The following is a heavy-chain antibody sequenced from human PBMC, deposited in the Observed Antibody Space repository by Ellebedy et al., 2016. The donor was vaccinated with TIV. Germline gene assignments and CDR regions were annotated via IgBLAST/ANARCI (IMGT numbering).Heavy chain of an antibody. Sequence: GESLKISCAASGFTFSDYYMSWIRQAPGKGLEWIAYISSSGSTVFYADSVKGRFTLSRDNAKNSLYLQMNSLRAEDTALYYCAKEVYGDDWYFDLWGRGTLVTVSS. J-gene: IGHJ2*01. CDR2: ISSSGSTV. V-gene: IGHV3-11*01. CDR1: GFTFSDYY. CDR3: AKEVYGDDWYFDL. D-gene: IGHD4-17*01.